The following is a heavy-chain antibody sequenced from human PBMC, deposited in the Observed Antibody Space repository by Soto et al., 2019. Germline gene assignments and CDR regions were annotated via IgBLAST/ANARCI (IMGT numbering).Heavy chain of an antibody. J-gene: IGHJ3*02. CDR2: IYSGGST. CDR3: AGGGFGLWFGELFWGAFDI. D-gene: IGHD3-10*01. Sequence: PGGSLRLSCAASGFTVSSNYMSWVRQAPGKGLEWVSVIYSGGSTYYADSVKGRFTISRHNSKNTLYLQMNSLRAEDTAVYYCAGGGFGLWFGELFWGAFDIWGQGTMVTVSS. V-gene: IGHV3-53*04. CDR1: GFTVSSNY.